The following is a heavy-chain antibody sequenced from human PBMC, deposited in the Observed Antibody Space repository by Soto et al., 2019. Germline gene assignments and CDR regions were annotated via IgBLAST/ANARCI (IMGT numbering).Heavy chain of an antibody. D-gene: IGHD3-22*01. CDR1: GFTFSSYG. CDR3: AKYYYDSSGHYGMDV. V-gene: IGHV3-33*06. CDR2: IWYDGSNK. J-gene: IGHJ6*02. Sequence: GGSLRLSCAASGFTFSSYGMHWVRQAPGKGLEWVAVIWYDGSNKYYADSVKGRFTISRDNSKNTLYLQMNSLRAEDTAVYYCAKYYYDSSGHYGMDVWGQGTTVTVSS.